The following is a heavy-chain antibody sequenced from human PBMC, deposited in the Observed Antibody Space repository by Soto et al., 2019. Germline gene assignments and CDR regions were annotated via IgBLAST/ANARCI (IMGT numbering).Heavy chain of an antibody. CDR2: INAGNGNT. D-gene: IGHD1-20*01. V-gene: IGHV1-3*05. CDR3: AGGANDLNNFDWYCDL. J-gene: IGHJ2*01. CDR1: GYTFTSYA. Sequence: QVQLVQSGAEEKKPGASVKVSCKASGYTFTSYAMHWVRQAPGQRLEWMGWINAGNGNTKYSQKFQGRVTITGDTSASTAYRELSSLRSEDTAVYYCAGGANDLNNFDWYCDLWCRGTLVTVSS.